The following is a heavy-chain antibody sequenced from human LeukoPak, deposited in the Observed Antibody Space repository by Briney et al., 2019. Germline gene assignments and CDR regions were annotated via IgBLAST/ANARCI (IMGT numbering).Heavy chain of an antibody. V-gene: IGHV2-70*12. D-gene: IGHD4-17*01. Sequence: SGPALVKPTQTLTLTCTFSGFSLSTSGMCVSWIRQPPGKALEWLALIDWDDDKYYSTSLKTRLTISKDTSKNQVVLTMTNMDPVDTATYYCAHRDWRGYGEGAFDIWGQGTMVTVSS. CDR3: AHRDWRGYGEGAFDI. CDR2: IDWDDDK. J-gene: IGHJ3*02. CDR1: GFSLSTSGMC.